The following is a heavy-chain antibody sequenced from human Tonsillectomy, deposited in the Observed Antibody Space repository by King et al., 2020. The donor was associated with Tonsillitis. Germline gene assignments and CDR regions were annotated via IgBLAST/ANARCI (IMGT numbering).Heavy chain of an antibody. V-gene: IGHV3-30*18. J-gene: IGHJ4*02. D-gene: IGHD3-10*01. Sequence: VQLVESGGGVVQPGRSLRLSCAVSGFTFGTYGMHWVRQAPGKGLEWVAIISYDGSNKYYADSVKGRFTISRDNSKNTLYLQMDSLRAEDSAVYYCAKDHSFGSGSFIDSWGQGTLVTVSS. CDR2: ISYDGSNK. CDR1: GFTFGTYG. CDR3: AKDHSFGSGSFIDS.